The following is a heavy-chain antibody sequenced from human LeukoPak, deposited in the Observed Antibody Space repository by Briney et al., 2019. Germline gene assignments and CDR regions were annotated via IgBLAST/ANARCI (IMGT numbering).Heavy chain of an antibody. CDR2: INHSGST. CDR1: GGSFSGYY. J-gene: IGHJ4*02. Sequence: PSETLSLTCAVYGGSFSGYYWSWIRQPPGKGLDWIGEINHSGSTNYNPSLKSRVTISVDTSKNQFSLKLSSVTAADTAVYYCAREDYYGSGSGNPYYFDYWGQGTLVTVSS. CDR3: AREDYYGSGSGNPYYFDY. D-gene: IGHD3-10*01. V-gene: IGHV4-34*01.